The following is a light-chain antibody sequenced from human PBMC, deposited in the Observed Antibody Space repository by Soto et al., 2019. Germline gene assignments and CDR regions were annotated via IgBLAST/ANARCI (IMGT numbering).Light chain of an antibody. CDR1: QNVFYNSNNKNY. CDR2: WAS. V-gene: IGKV4-1*01. J-gene: IGKJ4*01. Sequence: DIVMTQSPDSLAVSLGERATINCKSSQNVFYNSNNKNYLAWYQQRPGQPPKLLIYWASTRESGVPDRFSGSGSATDFTLTISNLQAEDVAVYYCQQYYSTPPTFGGGTKVDIK. CDR3: QQYYSTPPT.